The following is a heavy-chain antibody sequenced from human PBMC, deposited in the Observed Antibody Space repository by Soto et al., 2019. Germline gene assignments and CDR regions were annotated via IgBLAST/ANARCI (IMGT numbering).Heavy chain of an antibody. Sequence: EVQLVESGGGLVQPGGSLRLSCAASGLTFSSSWMHWVRQAPGKGLEWVSRIKSDGSTTNYADSVKGRFTTSRDNVKNTLYLQTNSLRAADTAVYYCARAPTSWYGYDYRGPGTLGTVST. J-gene: IGHJ4*02. CDR3: ARAPTSWYGYDY. D-gene: IGHD6-13*01. CDR1: GLTFSSSW. V-gene: IGHV3-74*01. CDR2: IKSDGSTT.